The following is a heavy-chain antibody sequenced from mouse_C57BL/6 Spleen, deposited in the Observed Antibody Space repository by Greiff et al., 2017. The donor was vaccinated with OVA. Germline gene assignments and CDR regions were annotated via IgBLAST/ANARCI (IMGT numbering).Heavy chain of an antibody. J-gene: IGHJ4*01. V-gene: IGHV3-6*01. D-gene: IGHD3-2*02. CDR1: GYSITSGYY. CDR3: ARRTAQAPMDY. Sequence: EVQLVESGPGLVKPSQSLSLTCSVTGYSITSGYYWNWIRQFPGNKLEWMGYISYDGSNNYNPSLKNRISITRDTSKNQFFLKLNSVTTEDTATYYCARRTAQAPMDYWGQGTSVTVSS. CDR2: ISYDGSN.